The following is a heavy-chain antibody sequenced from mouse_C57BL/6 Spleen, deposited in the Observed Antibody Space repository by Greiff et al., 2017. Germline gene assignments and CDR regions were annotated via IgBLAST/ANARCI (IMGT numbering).Heavy chain of an antibody. CDR3: ARGVITTVVAPYFNY. V-gene: IGHV1-80*01. Sequence: VKLVESGAELVKPGASVKISCKASGYAFSSYWMNWVKQRPGKGLEWIGQIYPGDGDTNYNGKFKGKATLTADKSSSTAYMQLSSLTSEDSAVYFCARGVITTVVAPYFNYWGQGTTLTVSS. J-gene: IGHJ2*01. CDR2: IYPGDGDT. CDR1: GYAFSSYW. D-gene: IGHD1-1*01.